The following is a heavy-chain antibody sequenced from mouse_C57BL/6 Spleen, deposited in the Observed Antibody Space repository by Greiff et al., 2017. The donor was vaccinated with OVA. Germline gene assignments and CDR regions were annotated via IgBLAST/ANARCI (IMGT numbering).Heavy chain of an antibody. V-gene: IGHV1-82*01. D-gene: IGHD4-1*01. J-gene: IGHJ3*01. CDR3: SFWDGGFAY. CDR2: IYPGDGDT. Sequence: VKLQESGPELVKPGASVKISCKASGYAFSSSWMNWVKQRPGKGLEWIGRIYPGDGDTNYNGKFKGKATLTADKSSSTAYMQLSSLTSEDSAVYFCSFWDGGFAYWGQGTLVTVSA. CDR1: GYAFSSSW.